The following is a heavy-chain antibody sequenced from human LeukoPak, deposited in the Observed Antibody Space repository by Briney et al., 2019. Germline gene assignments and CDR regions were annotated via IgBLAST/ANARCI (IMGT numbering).Heavy chain of an antibody. CDR3: AKEGFVGATTYY. Sequence: PGGSLRLSCAASGFTFSSYAMSWVRQSPGKGLQWVSAISGSGDSTYYADSVKGRFTISKDNSKNTLYLQMNSLRAEDTAVYYCAKEGFVGATTYYWDQGTLVTASS. V-gene: IGHV3-23*01. D-gene: IGHD1-26*01. CDR2: ISGSGDST. CDR1: GFTFSSYA. J-gene: IGHJ4*02.